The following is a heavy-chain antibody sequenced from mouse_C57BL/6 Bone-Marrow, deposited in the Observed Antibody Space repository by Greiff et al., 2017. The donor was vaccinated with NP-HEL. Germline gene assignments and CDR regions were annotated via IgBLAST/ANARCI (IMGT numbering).Heavy chain of an antibody. V-gene: IGHV1-55*01. CDR2: IYPGSGST. Sequence: VQLQQPGAELVKPGASVKMSCKASGYTFTSYWITWVKQRPGQGLEWIGDIYPGSGSTNYNEKFKSKATLTVDTSSSTAYMQLSSLTSEDSAVYYCARFGLYYEYPYFDYWGQGTTLTVSS. CDR1: GYTFTSYW. CDR3: ARFGLYYEYPYFDY. D-gene: IGHD2-4*01. J-gene: IGHJ2*01.